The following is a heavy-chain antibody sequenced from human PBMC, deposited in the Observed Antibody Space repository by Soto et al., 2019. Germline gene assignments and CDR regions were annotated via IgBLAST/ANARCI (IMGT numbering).Heavy chain of an antibody. CDR3: ARSRPRNYFDY. CDR1: GGSISSGGYY. V-gene: IGHV4-31*03. J-gene: IGHJ4*02. CDR2: IYYSGST. D-gene: IGHD6-6*01. Sequence: SETLSLTCTVSGGSISSGGYYWSWIRQHPGKGLEWIGYIYYSGSTYYNPSLKSRVTISVDTSKNQFSLKLSSVTAADTAVYYCARSRPRNYFDYWGQGTLVTVSS.